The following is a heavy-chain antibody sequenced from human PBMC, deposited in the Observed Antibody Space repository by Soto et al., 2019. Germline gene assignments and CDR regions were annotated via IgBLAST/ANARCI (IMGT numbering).Heavy chain of an antibody. CDR3: AKDRSVDTRDWFDP. Sequence: GGSLRLSCAASGFTFGTYAMNWVRQAPGKGLEWVSGISGSGSSTYYTDSVKGRFTISRDNSKNTLYLQMNSLRADDTAVYYCAKDRSVDTRDWFDPWGQGTLVTVSS. D-gene: IGHD5-18*01. CDR1: GFTFGTYA. CDR2: ISGSGSST. V-gene: IGHV3-23*01. J-gene: IGHJ5*02.